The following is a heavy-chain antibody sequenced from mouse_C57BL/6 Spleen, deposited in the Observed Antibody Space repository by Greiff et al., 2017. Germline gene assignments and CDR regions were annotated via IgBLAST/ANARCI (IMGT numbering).Heavy chain of an antibody. V-gene: IGHV5-12*01. D-gene: IGHD2-1*01. CDR1: GFTFSDYY. Sequence: EVQRVESGGGLVQPGGSLKLSCAASGFTFSDYYMYWVRQTPEKRLEWVAYISNGGGSTYYPDTVKGRFTISRDNAKNTLYLQMSRLKSEDTAMYYCARKEGEGNYYYAMDYWGQGTSVTVSS. CDR3: ARKEGEGNYYYAMDY. CDR2: ISNGGGST. J-gene: IGHJ4*01.